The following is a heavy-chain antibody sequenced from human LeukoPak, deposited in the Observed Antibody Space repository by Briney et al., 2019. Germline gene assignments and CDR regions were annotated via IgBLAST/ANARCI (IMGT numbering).Heavy chain of an antibody. CDR2: IKQDGSEK. CDR3: AREPGIGYAFDI. V-gene: IGHV3-7*01. D-gene: IGHD2-21*01. J-gene: IGHJ3*02. Sequence: GGSLRLSCVVSGFTFSSSWMTWVRQAPGEGLEWVANIKQDGSEKHYVDSVKGRSTISRDNAKNSVYLQMNSLRAEDTAVYYCAREPGIGYAFDIWGQGTMVTVSS. CDR1: GFTFSSSW.